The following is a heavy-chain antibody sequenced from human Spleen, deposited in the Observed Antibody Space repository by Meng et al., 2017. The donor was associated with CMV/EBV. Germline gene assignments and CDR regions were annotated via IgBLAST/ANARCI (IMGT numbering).Heavy chain of an antibody. CDR3: AHSFLHY. CDR1: GFSLSSSGVG. J-gene: IGHJ4*02. D-gene: IGHD2/OR15-2a*01. CDR2: IYWNGDK. Sequence: LTLTCTFSGFSLSSSGVGVGWVRQPPGKALEWLALIYWNGDKRHSPSLKSRLTITKDASKNQVVLTMTNMDPVDTATYYCAHSFLHYWGQGTLVTVSS. V-gene: IGHV2-5*01.